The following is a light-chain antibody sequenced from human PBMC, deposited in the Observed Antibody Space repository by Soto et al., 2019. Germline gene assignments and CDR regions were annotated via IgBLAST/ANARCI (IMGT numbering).Light chain of an antibody. CDR3: QQQSNWPLT. Sequence: EIVMTQSPANLSLSPGERATLSCRASQSVSSNLAWYQQKHGQAPRLLIYGASTRATGIPARFSGNVSGTEGTLTISSLQKEDVAVYYCQQQSNWPLTFGGGTKVDIK. V-gene: IGKV3-15*01. CDR2: GAS. CDR1: QSVSSN. J-gene: IGKJ4*01.